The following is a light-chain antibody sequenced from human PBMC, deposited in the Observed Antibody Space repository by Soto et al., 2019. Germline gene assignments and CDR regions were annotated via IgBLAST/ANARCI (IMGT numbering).Light chain of an antibody. V-gene: IGKV4-1*01. CDR2: WAY. CDR1: QSVLYSSNNKNC. J-gene: IGKJ1*01. CDR3: QQYFVSPWT. Sequence: DIVMTQSPDSLAASLGERATISCKSSQSVLYSSNNKNCLAWYQQKPGQPPKLLIYWAYTRESGVPDRFRGSGSETDFTLTISSLQAEDVAVYYCQQYFVSPWTLGQGTKVDIK.